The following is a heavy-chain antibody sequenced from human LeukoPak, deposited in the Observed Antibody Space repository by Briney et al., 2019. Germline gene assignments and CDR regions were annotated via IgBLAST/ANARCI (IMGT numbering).Heavy chain of an antibody. J-gene: IGHJ4*02. D-gene: IGHD2-2*01. CDR1: GLTISSHG. CDR2: ISSDARNK. CDR3: AKDLSRCSSSSCYEFDS. V-gene: IGHV3-30*18. Sequence: GRSLRLSCAASGLTISSHGMHWVRQAPGKGLEWVAVISSDARNKHYADSVKGRFTISRDNSKNTLYLQINSLRAEDTALYYCAKDLSRCSSSSCYEFDSWGQGTLVTVSS.